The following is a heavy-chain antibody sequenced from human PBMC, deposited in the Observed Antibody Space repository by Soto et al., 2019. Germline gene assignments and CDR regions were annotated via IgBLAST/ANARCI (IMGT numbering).Heavy chain of an antibody. CDR3: ARWGQEYCSGGSCSRNDNSYGMDV. CDR1: GYTFTDHY. V-gene: IGHV1-2*02. D-gene: IGHD2-15*01. CDR2: INPKSGGT. J-gene: IGHJ6*02. Sequence: ASVKVSCKSSGYTFTDHYIHLVRQAPGPGLEWMGWINPKSGGTNYAQKFQGRVTMTRDTSISTAYLDLSGLSSNDTAMYFCARWGQEYCSGGSCSRNDNSYGMDVWGQGTTVTVSS.